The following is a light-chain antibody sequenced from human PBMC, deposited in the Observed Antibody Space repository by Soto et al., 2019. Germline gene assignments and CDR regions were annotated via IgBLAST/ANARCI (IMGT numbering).Light chain of an antibody. CDR2: AAS. V-gene: IGKV1-39*01. J-gene: IGKJ2*01. CDR3: QQSYSTLGYT. Sequence: DIQMTQSPSSLSASVGDRVTITCRASQSISSYLNWYQQKPGKAPKLLIYAASSLQSGVPSRFSGSGSGTDFTLTISSLQPEDFAXYYCQQSYSTLGYTFGQGTKLEIK. CDR1: QSISSY.